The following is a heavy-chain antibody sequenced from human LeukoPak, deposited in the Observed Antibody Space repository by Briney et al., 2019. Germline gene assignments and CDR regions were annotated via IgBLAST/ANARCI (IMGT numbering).Heavy chain of an antibody. CDR1: GYTLTELS. D-gene: IGHD2-2*01. CDR3: ARDYCSSTSCLMYNWFDP. CDR2: FDPEDGET. Sequence: ASVKVSCKVSGYTLTELSMHWVRQAPGKGLEWMGGFDPEDGETIYAQKFQGRVTMTEDTSTDTAYMELSSLRSEDTAVYYCARDYCSSTSCLMYNWFDPWGQGTLVTVSS. J-gene: IGHJ5*02. V-gene: IGHV1-24*01.